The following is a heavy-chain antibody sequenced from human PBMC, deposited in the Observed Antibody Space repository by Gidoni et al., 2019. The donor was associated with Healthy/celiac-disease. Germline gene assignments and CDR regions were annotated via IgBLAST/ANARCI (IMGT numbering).Heavy chain of an antibody. Sequence: EVQLVASGGGLVQPGGSLRLSCAASAFTFSSYAMHWVRQAPGKGLEYVSAISSNGGSTYYANSVKGRFTISRDNSKNTLYLQMGSLRAEDMAVYYCARYSGYDSRVLDYWGQGTLVTVSS. D-gene: IGHD5-12*01. V-gene: IGHV3-64*01. CDR2: ISSNGGST. CDR1: AFTFSSYA. J-gene: IGHJ4*02. CDR3: ARYSGYDSRVLDY.